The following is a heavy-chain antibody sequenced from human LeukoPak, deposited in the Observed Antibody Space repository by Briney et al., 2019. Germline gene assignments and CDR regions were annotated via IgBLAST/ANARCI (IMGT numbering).Heavy chain of an antibody. CDR1: GLSFSSYG. Sequence: GGSLRLSCAASGLSFSSYGMHWVRQAPGKGLEWVAFIQYDGSNKFYADSVKGRFTISRDNSKNMLYLQMNSLRAEDTAVYYCAKDRQQLAPSTEYFQHWGQGTLVTVSS. J-gene: IGHJ1*01. V-gene: IGHV3-30*02. D-gene: IGHD6-13*01. CDR2: IQYDGSNK. CDR3: AKDRQQLAPSTEYFQH.